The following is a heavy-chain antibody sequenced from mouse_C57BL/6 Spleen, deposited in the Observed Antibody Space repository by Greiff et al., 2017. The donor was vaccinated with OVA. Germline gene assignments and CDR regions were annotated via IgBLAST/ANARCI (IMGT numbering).Heavy chain of an antibody. D-gene: IGHD1-1*01. J-gene: IGHJ2*01. CDR3: ARTGSTVVDLFDY. Sequence: VQRVESGAELAKPGASVKLSCKASGYTFTSYWMHWVKQRPGQGLEWIGYINPSSGYTKYNQKFKDKATLTADKSSSTAYMQLSSLTYEDSAVYYCARTGSTVVDLFDYWGQGTTLTVSS. CDR2: INPSSGYT. V-gene: IGHV1-7*01. CDR1: GYTFTSYW.